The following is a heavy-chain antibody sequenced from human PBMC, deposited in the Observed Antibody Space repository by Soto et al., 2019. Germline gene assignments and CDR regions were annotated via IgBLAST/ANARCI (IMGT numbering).Heavy chain of an antibody. D-gene: IGHD3-22*01. J-gene: IGHJ4*01. V-gene: IGHV1-2*02. CDR3: ARGDHGTVGYPFSYFDY. Sequence: HEHLVQFGAEVKRPGASLKVSCKASGYSFTGYYIHWARPAPGQGLEWMGWINPDSGATNYAQNFQGRVTLTSDPSLSTASIDLASLTSDDTAVYYCARGDHGTVGYPFSYFDYWGHGTLVIVSS. CDR2: INPDSGAT. CDR1: GYSFTGYY.